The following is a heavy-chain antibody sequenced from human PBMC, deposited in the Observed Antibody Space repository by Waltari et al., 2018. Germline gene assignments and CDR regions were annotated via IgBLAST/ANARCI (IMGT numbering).Heavy chain of an antibody. CDR2: ISYDGSNK. Sequence: GQLVESGGGVVQPGRSLRLSCAASGFTFSSYAMHWVRQAPGKGLEWVAVISYDGSNKYYADSVKGRFTISRDNSKNTLYLQMNSLRAEDTAVYYCARDAEYVFDYWGQGTLVTVSS. CDR3: ARDAEYVFDY. CDR1: GFTFSSYA. J-gene: IGHJ4*02. V-gene: IGHV3-30-3*01. D-gene: IGHD3-16*01.